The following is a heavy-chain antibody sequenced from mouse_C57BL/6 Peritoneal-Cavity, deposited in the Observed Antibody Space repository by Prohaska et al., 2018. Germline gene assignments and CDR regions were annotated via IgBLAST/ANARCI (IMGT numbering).Heavy chain of an antibody. CDR1: GYAFSSSW. CDR2: TYPGDGDT. V-gene: IGHV1-82*01. Sequence: PGASVTISCKASGYAFSSSWMNWVKQRPGKGLEWIGRTYPGDGDTNYNVKVKGKATLTADKSSSTAYMQLSSLTSEDSAVYFCARGEGAWFAYWGQGTLVTVSA. CDR3: ARGEGAWFAY. J-gene: IGHJ3*01.